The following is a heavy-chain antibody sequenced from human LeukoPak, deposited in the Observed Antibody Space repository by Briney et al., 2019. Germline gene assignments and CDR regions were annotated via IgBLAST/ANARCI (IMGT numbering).Heavy chain of an antibody. J-gene: IGHJ4*02. V-gene: IGHV1-18*01. Sequence: ASVKVSCKTSGYTFTSYGIGWVRQAPGQGLEWMGWISPYNGNTNYAQRLQGRVTLTTDTSTSTAYMELRSLRSDDTAVYYCARAAEDLDYWGQGTLVTVSS. CDR1: GYTFTSYG. CDR3: ARAAEDLDY. CDR2: ISPYNGNT.